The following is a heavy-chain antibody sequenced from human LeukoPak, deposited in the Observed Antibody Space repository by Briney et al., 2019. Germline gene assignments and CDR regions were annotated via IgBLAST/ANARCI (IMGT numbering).Heavy chain of an antibody. CDR1: GFTYSSFQ. D-gene: IGHD3-16*01. Sequence: PGGSLRLSCASSGFTYSSFQMNGVRQPPGKGLEWLSYISDGSGPIYYADSVKHRLHIYRDKAKNSLYMQMNSLRAEDTAVYYCARGRFSKSSNCFDPWGQGTLVTVSS. V-gene: IGHV3-48*01. CDR2: ISDGSGPI. J-gene: IGHJ5*02. CDR3: ARGRFSKSSNCFDP.